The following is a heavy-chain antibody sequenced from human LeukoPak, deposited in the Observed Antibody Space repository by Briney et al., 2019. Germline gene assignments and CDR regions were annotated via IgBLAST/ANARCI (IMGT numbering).Heavy chain of an antibody. D-gene: IGHD3-16*01. CDR1: GYTFTSYG. V-gene: IGHV1-18*01. J-gene: IGHJ3*02. CDR2: VIPYNGNT. Sequence: ASVKVSCKASGYTFTSYGISWVRQAPGQGLEWMGWVIPYNGNTNYAQKLQGRVTMTTDTSTSTAYMELRSLRSDDTAVYYCARRGMSLGYAFDIWGQGTMVTVSS. CDR3: ARRGMSLGYAFDI.